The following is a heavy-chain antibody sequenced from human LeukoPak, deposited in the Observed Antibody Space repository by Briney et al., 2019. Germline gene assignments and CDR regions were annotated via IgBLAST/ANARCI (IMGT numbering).Heavy chain of an antibody. CDR3: ARQERGRWELHY. CDR2: IDYSGST. Sequence: SETLSLTCTVSGGSISSSSYYWGWIRQPPGKGLEGIGRIDYSGSTYYTPSLKSRVTISVDTSKNQFSLKLSSVTAADTAVYYCARQERGRWELHYWGQGTLVTVSS. D-gene: IGHD1-26*01. CDR1: GGSISSSSYY. J-gene: IGHJ4*02. V-gene: IGHV4-39*01.